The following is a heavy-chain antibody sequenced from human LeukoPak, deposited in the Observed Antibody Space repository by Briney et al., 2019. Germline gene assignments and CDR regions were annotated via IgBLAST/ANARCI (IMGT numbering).Heavy chain of an antibody. J-gene: IGHJ4*02. CDR2: IYTSGST. CDR1: GGSISSGSYY. V-gene: IGHV4-61*02. Sequence: PSQTLSLTCTVSGGSISSGSYYWSWIRQPAGKGLEWIGRIYTSGSTNYNPSLKSRVTISVDTSKNQFSLKLSSVTAADTAVYYCARGVFTIFGVVTFSWGQGTLVTVSS. D-gene: IGHD3-3*01. CDR3: ARGVFTIFGVVTFS.